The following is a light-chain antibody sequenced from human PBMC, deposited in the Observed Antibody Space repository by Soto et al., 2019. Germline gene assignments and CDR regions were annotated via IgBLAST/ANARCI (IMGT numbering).Light chain of an antibody. CDR1: SGYSKYN. CDR3: GADHGSVCDFVSYV. J-gene: IGLJ1*01. V-gene: IGLV9-49*01. CDR2: VGTGGIVG. Sequence: QLVLTQPPSASASLGASVTLTCTLNSGYSKYNVDWYQQRPGEGPRFVMRVGTGGIVGSRGDGIPDRFSVLGSGLNRYLTIKNIQEEDEGDYHCGADHGSVCDFVSYVFRPGTKLTVL.